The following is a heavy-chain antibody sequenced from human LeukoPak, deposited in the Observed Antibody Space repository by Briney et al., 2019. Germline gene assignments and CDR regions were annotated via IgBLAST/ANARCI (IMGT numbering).Heavy chain of an antibody. CDR3: ARSPDSSGYWCDY. CDR1: GFTFSSYW. CDR2: INSDGSST. J-gene: IGHJ4*02. D-gene: IGHD3-22*01. V-gene: IGHV3-74*01. Sequence: GGSLRLSCAASGFTFSSYWMHWVRQAPGKGLVWVSRINSDGSSTSYADSVKGRFTISRDNAKNTLYLQMNSLRAEDTAVYYYARSPDSSGYWCDYWGQGTLVTVSS.